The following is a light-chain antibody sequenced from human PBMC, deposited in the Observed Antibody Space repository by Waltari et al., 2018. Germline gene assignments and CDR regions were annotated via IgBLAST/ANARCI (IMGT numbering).Light chain of an antibody. J-gene: IGKJ1*01. V-gene: IGKV1-5*03. CDR2: KAS. CDR1: QRISSL. CDR3: QQYNSYST. Sequence: DIQMTQSPSTLSASVGDRVTLTCRASQRISSLLDWYQQKPGKAPKLLIYKASSVESGVPSRFSGSGAGTEFTLTISSLQPDDFATYYCQQYNSYSTFGQGTKVEIK.